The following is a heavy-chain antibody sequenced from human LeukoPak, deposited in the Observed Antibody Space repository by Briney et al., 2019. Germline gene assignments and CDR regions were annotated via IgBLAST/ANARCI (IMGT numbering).Heavy chain of an antibody. J-gene: IGHJ4*02. CDR3: ARDRDSSGWYEGFDY. CDR2: ISYDGSNK. D-gene: IGHD6-19*01. Sequence: GGSLRLSCAASGFTFSSSAMHWVLQAPDKGLEWVAVISYDGSNKYYADSVKGRFTISRDNSKNTLYLQMNSLRADDTAVYYCARDRDSSGWYEGFDYWGQGTLVTVSS. CDR1: GFTFSSSA. V-gene: IGHV3-30-3*01.